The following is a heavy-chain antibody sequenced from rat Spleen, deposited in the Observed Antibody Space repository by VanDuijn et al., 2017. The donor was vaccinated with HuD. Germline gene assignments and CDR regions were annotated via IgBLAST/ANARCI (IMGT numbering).Heavy chain of an antibody. J-gene: IGHJ2*01. V-gene: IGHV5-31*01. CDR1: GFTFNNYW. Sequence: EVQLVESGGGLVQPGRSLKLSCVASGFTFNNYWMTWIRQAQGKGLEWVEFITNTGGSTYYPDSVKGRFTISRDNAKSTLYPQMNSLRSEDTATYYCTRLGENFDYWGQGVMVTVSS. CDR3: TRLGENFDY. CDR2: ITNTGGST. D-gene: IGHD4-2*01.